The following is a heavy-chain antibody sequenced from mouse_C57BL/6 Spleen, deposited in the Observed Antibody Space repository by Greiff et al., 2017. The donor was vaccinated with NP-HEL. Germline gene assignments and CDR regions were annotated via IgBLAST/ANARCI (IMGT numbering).Heavy chain of an antibody. V-gene: IGHV1-82*01. J-gene: IGHJ2*01. CDR2: IYPGDGDT. D-gene: IGHD4-1*01. CDR3: ARGPLGVDY. CDR1: GYAFSSSW. Sequence: QVQLQQSGPELVKPGASVKISCKASGYAFSSSWMNWVKQRPGKGLEWIGRIYPGDGDTNYNGKFKGKATLTADKSSSTAYMQLSSLTSEDSAVYFCARGPLGVDYWGQGTTLTVSS.